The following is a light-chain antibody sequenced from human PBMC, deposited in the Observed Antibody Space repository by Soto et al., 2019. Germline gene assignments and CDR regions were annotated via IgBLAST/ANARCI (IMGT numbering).Light chain of an antibody. CDR2: GNS. V-gene: IGLV1-40*01. Sequence: QSVLTQPPSVSGAPGQRVTISCTGSSSNIGAGYDVHWYQQLPGTAPKLLIYGNSNRPSGVPDRFSGSKPGTSASLALTGLQAEDEADYDCQSYDSSRSVVFRGGTKLTVL. CDR1: SSNIGAGYD. CDR3: QSYDSSRSVV. J-gene: IGLJ2*01.